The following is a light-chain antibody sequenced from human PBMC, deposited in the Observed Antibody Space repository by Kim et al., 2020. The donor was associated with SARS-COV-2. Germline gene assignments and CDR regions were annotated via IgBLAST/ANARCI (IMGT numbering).Light chain of an antibody. J-gene: IGLJ2*01. CDR3: QSYDTDLHVI. CDR2: GNG. V-gene: IGLV1-40*01. Sequence: QPVLTRPPSLSGAPGQRVSISCTGSSSNIGAGYDVHWYQQLPLTAPKLLIFGNGSRPSGVPDRFSVSKSGTSASLAITGLLGEDEAEYYCQSYDTDLHVIFGGGTQLTVL. CDR1: SSNIGAGYD.